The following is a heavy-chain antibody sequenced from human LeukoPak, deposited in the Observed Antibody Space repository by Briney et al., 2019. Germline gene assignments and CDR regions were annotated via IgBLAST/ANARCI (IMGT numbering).Heavy chain of an antibody. Sequence: GGSLRLSCAASGLIFRNHWMSWVRQVPGRALEWVAHIKQDGNEKHYVDSVEGRFTLSRDDSKNSLYLQMNSPRVDDSAVYYCARGPNYGDRVDYFDYWGQGTLVTVSS. D-gene: IGHD4-17*01. J-gene: IGHJ4*02. CDR2: IKQDGNEK. CDR1: GLIFRNHW. CDR3: ARGPNYGDRVDYFDY. V-gene: IGHV3-7*01.